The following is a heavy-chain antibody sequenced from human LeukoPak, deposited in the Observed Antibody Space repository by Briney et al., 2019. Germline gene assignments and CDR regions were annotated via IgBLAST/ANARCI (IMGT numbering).Heavy chain of an antibody. D-gene: IGHD3-10*01. Sequence: GESLKISCKGSGYSFTSYWIGWVRQMPGKGLEWMGIIYPGDSDTRYSPSFQGQVTISADKSISTAYLQWSSLKASDTVMYYCARRGLVRGVIYSGPAAFDIWGQGTMVTVSS. CDR1: GYSFTSYW. J-gene: IGHJ3*02. CDR3: ARRGLVRGVIYSGPAAFDI. V-gene: IGHV5-51*01. CDR2: IYPGDSDT.